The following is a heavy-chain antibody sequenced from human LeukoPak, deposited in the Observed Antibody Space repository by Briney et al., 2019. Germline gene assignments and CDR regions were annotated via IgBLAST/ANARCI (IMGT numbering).Heavy chain of an antibody. CDR1: GGSIRSSYYY. CDR3: ARHYGP. V-gene: IGHV4-39*01. D-gene: IGHD3-10*01. CDR2: IYGSGST. J-gene: IGHJ5*02. Sequence: PSETLSLTCTVSGGSIRSSYYYWGWIRQPPGKGLEWIGSIYGSGSTYNPSLKSRVTISVDTSKNQFSLKLNSVTAADTAVYYCARHYGPWGQGTLVTVSS.